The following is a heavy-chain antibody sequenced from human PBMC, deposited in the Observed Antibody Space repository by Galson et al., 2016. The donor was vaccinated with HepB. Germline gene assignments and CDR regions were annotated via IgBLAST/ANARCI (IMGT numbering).Heavy chain of an antibody. Sequence: SLRLSCAASGFTFDDYALHWVRQAPGKGLEWVSLITWDGETTYHAESVEGRFTISRDYSKNSLYLQMNSLWSEDTAFYYCAREIVPADLMELGWFDPWGQGTMVTVSS. CDR3: AREIVPADLMELGWFDP. J-gene: IGHJ5*02. V-gene: IGHV3-43*01. CDR1: GFTFDDYA. D-gene: IGHD2-2*01. CDR2: ITWDGETT.